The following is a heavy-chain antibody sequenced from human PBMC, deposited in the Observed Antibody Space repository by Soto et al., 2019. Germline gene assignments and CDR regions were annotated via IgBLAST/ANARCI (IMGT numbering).Heavy chain of an antibody. V-gene: IGHV3-23*01. CDR3: ARGGLHVYTNGGLSYFHS. D-gene: IGHD3-16*01. Sequence: EVHLLESGGGLVQPGGSLRLSCAASELSSSNHAMTWVRQAPGKGLEWVSGISGTDGGAYYADSVKGRFTISRDNSRSTLYLQMNSLRVEDTAVYYCARGGLHVYTNGGLSYFHSWCPGTLVTGSS. J-gene: IGHJ4*02. CDR2: ISGTDGGA. CDR1: ELSSSNHA.